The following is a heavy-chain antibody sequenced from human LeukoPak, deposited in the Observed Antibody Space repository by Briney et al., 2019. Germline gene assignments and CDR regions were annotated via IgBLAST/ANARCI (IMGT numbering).Heavy chain of an antibody. V-gene: IGHV1-69*05. D-gene: IGHD2-15*01. CDR2: IIPIFGTA. CDR3: AREVPSGPSDY. Sequence: ASVKVSCKASGGTFISYAISWVRQAPGQGLEWMGGIIPIFGTANYAQKFQGRVTITRDTSASTAYMELSSLRSEDTAVYYCAREVPSGPSDYWGQGTLVTVSS. CDR1: GGTFISYA. J-gene: IGHJ4*02.